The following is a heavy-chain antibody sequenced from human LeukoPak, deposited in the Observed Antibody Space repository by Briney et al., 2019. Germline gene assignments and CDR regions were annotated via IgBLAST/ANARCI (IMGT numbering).Heavy chain of an antibody. J-gene: IGHJ4*02. Sequence: GGSLRLSCAASGFTFSSYWMNWARQAPGKGLEWVASINHNGNVNYYVDSVKGRFTISRDNAKNSLYLQMCNLRAEDTAVYYCARGGVGATTLWGWGQGTLVTVSS. CDR1: GFTFSSYW. CDR3: ARGGVGATTLWG. CDR2: INHNGNVN. D-gene: IGHD1-26*01. V-gene: IGHV3-7*03.